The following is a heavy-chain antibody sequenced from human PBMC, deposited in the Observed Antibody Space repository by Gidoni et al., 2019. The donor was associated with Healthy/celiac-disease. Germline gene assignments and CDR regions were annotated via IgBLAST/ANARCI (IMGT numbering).Heavy chain of an antibody. J-gene: IGHJ4*02. CDR1: GFTFSGSA. D-gene: IGHD3-22*01. Sequence: EVQLVESGGGLVQPGGSLKLSCAASGFTFSGSAMHWVRQASGKGLEWVGRIRSKANSYATAYAASVKGRFTISRDDSKNTAYLQMNSLKTEDTAVYYCTWYYYDSSTWGQGTLVTVSS. CDR2: IRSKANSYAT. CDR3: TWYYYDSST. V-gene: IGHV3-73*01.